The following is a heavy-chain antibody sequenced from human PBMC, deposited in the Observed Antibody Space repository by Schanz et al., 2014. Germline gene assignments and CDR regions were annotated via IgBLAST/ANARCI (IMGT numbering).Heavy chain of an antibody. CDR2: ISVYTGNT. V-gene: IGHV1-18*01. CDR1: GYTFTSYG. J-gene: IGHJ4*02. CDR3: ARDRRFFDRDDLYYFDS. D-gene: IGHD3-3*01. Sequence: QVQLVQSGAEVKKPGASVKVSCKASGYTFTSYGISWVRQAPGQGLEWVGWISVYTGNTKYGQKLQGRVTMTTDTSTSTAYMELRSLRSDDTAVYYCARDRRFFDRDDLYYFDSWGQGTLVTVSS.